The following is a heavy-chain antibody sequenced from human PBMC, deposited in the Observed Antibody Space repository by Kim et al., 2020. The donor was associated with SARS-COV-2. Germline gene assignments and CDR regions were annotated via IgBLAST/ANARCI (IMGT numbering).Heavy chain of an antibody. CDR1: GFTFGDYA. Sequence: GGSLRLSCAASGFTFGDYAMHWVRQAPGKGLEWVSGISWNSGSIGYADSVKGRFTISRDNAKNSLYLQMNSLRAEDTALYYCAKGDNYGTYYYYYRDVWGKGTPVTVSS. CDR3: AKGDNYGTYYYYYRDV. D-gene: IGHD3-10*01. CDR2: ISWNSGSI. V-gene: IGHV3-9*01. J-gene: IGHJ6*03.